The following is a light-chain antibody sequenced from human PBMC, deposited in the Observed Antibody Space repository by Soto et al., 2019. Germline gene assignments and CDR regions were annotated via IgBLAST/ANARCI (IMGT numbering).Light chain of an antibody. J-gene: IGKJ3*01. Sequence: DIQMTQSPAALSASVGDRVTISCRASQGMGTYLAWYQQKPGKVPKLLIYGASTLQSGVPSRFSGGGYGADFTLTITSLQPGDVATYYCLKYNSAPFAFGPGTRVAIK. CDR3: LKYNSAPFA. V-gene: IGKV1-27*01. CDR2: GAS. CDR1: QGMGTY.